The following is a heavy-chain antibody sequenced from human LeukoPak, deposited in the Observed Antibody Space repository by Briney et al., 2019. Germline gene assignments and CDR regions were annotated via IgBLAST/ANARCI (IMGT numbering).Heavy chain of an antibody. CDR2: IYYGGST. Sequence: SETLSLTCTVSGGSISRSSYYWGWIRQTPGKGPEWIGSIYYGGSTYYNPSLKSRVTISVDTSKNQFSLKLSSVTAADTAVYYCARYNSGWNDYWGQGTLVTVSS. CDR1: GGSISRSSYY. V-gene: IGHV4-39*01. D-gene: IGHD6-19*01. CDR3: ARYNSGWNDY. J-gene: IGHJ4*02.